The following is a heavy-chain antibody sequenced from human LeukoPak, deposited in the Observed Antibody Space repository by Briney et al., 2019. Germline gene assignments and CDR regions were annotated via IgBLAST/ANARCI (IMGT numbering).Heavy chain of an antibody. CDR2: INPKSGGT. CDR1: DYTFTSYG. D-gene: IGHD3-10*01. V-gene: IGHV1-2*02. J-gene: IGHJ3*02. CDR3: ARNLWFGESSDAFDM. Sequence: GASVKVSCKASDYTFTSYGITWVRQAPGQGLEWMGWINPKSGGTNYAQKFQGRVTMTRDTSISTAYMDMSSLRSDDTAVYYCARNLWFGESSDAFDMWGQGTMVTVSS.